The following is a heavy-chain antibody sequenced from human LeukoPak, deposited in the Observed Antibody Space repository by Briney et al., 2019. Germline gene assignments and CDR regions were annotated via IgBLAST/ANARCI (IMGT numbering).Heavy chain of an antibody. V-gene: IGHV3-74*01. CDR2: VNSDGSST. CDR3: GRGSAVAYNVVDC. Sequence: GGSLRLSCAASGFTFSGYWTHWVRQAPGKGLMWVSRVNSDGSSTSYADVVKGRFTVSRDNTKNTVYLQMNSLRAEDTAVYYCGRGSAVAYNVVDCWGQGTLVTVSS. D-gene: IGHD6-19*01. J-gene: IGHJ4*02. CDR1: GFTFSGYW.